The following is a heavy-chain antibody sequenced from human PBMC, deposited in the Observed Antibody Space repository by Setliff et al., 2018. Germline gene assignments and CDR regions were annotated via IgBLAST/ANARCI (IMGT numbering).Heavy chain of an antibody. D-gene: IGHD3-22*01. Sequence: SETLSLTCTVSGGSISSRNYYWGWIRQHPGKGLEWIGSIYYSGSTYYNPSLKSRITISVDTSKNHFSLKLTSVSAADTAVYYCARRDSTGYYGYSFDFWGQGTLVTVSS. CDR3: ARRDSTGYYGYSFDF. J-gene: IGHJ4*02. CDR1: GGSISSRNYY. CDR2: IYYSGST. V-gene: IGHV4-39*02.